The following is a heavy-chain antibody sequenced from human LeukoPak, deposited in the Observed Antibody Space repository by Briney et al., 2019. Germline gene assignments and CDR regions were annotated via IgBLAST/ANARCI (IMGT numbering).Heavy chain of an antibody. D-gene: IGHD6-13*01. J-gene: IGHJ3*01. CDR1: GGSISSGSYY. CDR2: IYTSGST. V-gene: IGHV4-61*02. Sequence: SETLSLICTVSGGSISSGSYYWSWIRQPAGKGLEWIGRIYTSGSTNYNPSLKSRVTISVDTSKNQFSLNLNSVTAADAAVYFCARQGYVLNGGAFDFWGQGTMVTVSS. CDR3: ARQGYVLNGGAFDF.